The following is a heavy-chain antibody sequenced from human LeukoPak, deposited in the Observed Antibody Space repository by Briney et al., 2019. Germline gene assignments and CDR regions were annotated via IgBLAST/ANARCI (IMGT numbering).Heavy chain of an antibody. J-gene: IGHJ6*02. CDR1: GFTFSSYA. D-gene: IGHD3-10*01. CDR3: AKDRYGVYGMDV. Sequence: GGSLRLSCAASGFTFSSYAMTWVRQAPGQGLQWVSVISGSGGSAYYADSLNGRFTISRDNSKNTLYLQMNSLRAEDTAVYYCAKDRYGVYGMDVWGQGTTVTVSS. V-gene: IGHV3-23*01. CDR2: ISGSGGSA.